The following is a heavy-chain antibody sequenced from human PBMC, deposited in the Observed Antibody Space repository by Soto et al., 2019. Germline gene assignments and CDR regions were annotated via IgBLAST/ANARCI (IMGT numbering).Heavy chain of an antibody. CDR2: ISSSSSTI. CDR1: GFTFSSYS. D-gene: IGHD6-13*01. CDR3: ARDLAAAGISLRPNWFDP. J-gene: IGHJ5*02. V-gene: IGHV3-48*01. Sequence: GGSLRLSCAASGFTFSSYSMNWVRQAPGKGLEWVSYISSSSSTIYYADSVKGRFTISRDNAKNSLYLQMNSLRAEDTAVYYCARDLAAAGISLRPNWFDPWGQGTLVTVSS.